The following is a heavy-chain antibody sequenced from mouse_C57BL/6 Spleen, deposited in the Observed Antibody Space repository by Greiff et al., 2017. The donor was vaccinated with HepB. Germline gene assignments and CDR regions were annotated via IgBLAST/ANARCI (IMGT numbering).Heavy chain of an antibody. D-gene: IGHD2-4*01. V-gene: IGHV1-15*01. CDR2: IDPETGGT. J-gene: IGHJ4*01. CDR3: TRDPLYDYDYAMDY. CDR1: GYTFTDYE. Sequence: VKLMESGAELVRPGASVTLSCKASGYTFTDYELHWVKQTPVHGLEWIGAIDPETGGTAYNQKFKGKAILTADKSSSTAYMELRSLTSEDSAVYYCTRDPLYDYDYAMDYWGQGTSVTVSS.